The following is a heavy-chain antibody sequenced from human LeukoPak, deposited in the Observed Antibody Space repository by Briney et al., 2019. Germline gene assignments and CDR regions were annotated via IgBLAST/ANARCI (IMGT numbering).Heavy chain of an antibody. J-gene: IGHJ5*02. CDR2: ISNSGST. Sequence: PSETLSLTCTVSDGSISTYYWSWIRQPPGKGLEWIGYISNSGSTNYNPSLKSRVAMSVDTSKNQFSLKLSSVTAADTAVYYCARGSVRVFDPWGQGTLVTVSS. CDR1: DGSISTYY. CDR3: ARGSVRVFDP. V-gene: IGHV4-59*01.